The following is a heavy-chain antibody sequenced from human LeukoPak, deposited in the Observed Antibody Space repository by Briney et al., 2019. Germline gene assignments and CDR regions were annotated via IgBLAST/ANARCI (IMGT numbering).Heavy chain of an antibody. CDR1: GFTFSDYY. J-gene: IGHJ3*02. CDR3: ARVHPSRGIGDAFDI. CDR2: ISSSSSYT. D-gene: IGHD3-10*01. Sequence: GGSLRLSCAASGFTFSDYYMSWIRQAPGKGLEWVSYISSSSSYTNYADSVKGRFTISRDNAKNSLYLQMNSLRAEDTAVYYCARVHPSRGIGDAFDIWGQGTVVTVSS. V-gene: IGHV3-11*06.